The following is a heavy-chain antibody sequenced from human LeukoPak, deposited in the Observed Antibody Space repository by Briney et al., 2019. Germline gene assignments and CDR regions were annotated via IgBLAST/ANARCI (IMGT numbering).Heavy chain of an antibody. Sequence: SETLSLTCTVSGGSISSYYWSWIRQPPGKGLEWIGYIYTSGSTNYNPSLKSRVTISVDTSKNQFSLKLSSVTAADTAVYYCARSEGWFDPWGQGTLVTVSS. J-gene: IGHJ5*02. V-gene: IGHV4-4*09. CDR1: GGSISSYY. CDR3: ARSEGWFDP. CDR2: IYTSGST.